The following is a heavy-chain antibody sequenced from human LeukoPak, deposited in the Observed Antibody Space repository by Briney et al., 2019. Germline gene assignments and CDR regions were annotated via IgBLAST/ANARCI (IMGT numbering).Heavy chain of an antibody. Sequence: SGGSLRLSCAASGLTFSNAWMSWVRQAPGKGLEWVGRIKSKTDGGATDYAAPVKGRFTISRDDSKNTLYLQMNSLKTEDTAAYYCTTEGLWSLFDYWGQGTLVTVSS. J-gene: IGHJ4*02. CDR1: GLTFSNAW. CDR3: TTEGLWSLFDY. CDR2: IKSKTDGGAT. V-gene: IGHV3-15*01. D-gene: IGHD3-10*01.